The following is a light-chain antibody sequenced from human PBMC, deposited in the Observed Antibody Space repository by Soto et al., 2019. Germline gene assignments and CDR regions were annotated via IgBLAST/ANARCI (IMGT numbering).Light chain of an antibody. J-gene: IGLJ3*02. CDR2: EVT. V-gene: IGLV2-14*02. CDR1: SSDVGSYNL. CDR3: STSSSTSTTCV. Sequence: QSALTQPASVSGSPGQSITISCTATSSDVGSYNLVSWYQQHPGKAPQLMIYEVTNRPSGVSNRFSGSRSGNTASLTISGFQAEDEADYYCSTSSSTSTTCVFGGGTQLTVL.